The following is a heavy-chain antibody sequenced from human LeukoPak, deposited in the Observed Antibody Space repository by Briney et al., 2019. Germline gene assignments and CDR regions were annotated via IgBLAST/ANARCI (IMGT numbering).Heavy chain of an antibody. CDR1: GYTFTSYY. V-gene: IGHV1-46*01. J-gene: IGHJ4*02. D-gene: IGHD6-13*01. CDR3: ARDGIAPTGYDY. Sequence: ASVKVSCKASGYTFTSYYMHWVRQAPGQGLEWMGIINPSGGSTSYAQKFQGRVTMTRDMSTSTVYMELSSLRSEDTAVYYCARDGIAPTGYDYWGQGTLVTVSS. CDR2: INPSGGST.